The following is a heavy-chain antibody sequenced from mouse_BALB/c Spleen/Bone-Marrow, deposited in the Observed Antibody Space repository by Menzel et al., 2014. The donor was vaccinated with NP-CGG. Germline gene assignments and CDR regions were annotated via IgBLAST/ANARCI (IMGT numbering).Heavy chain of an antibody. V-gene: IGHV14-3*02. J-gene: IGHJ4*01. CDR1: GFNIKDTY. CDR3: ARWEYYAMDY. D-gene: IGHD4-1*01. Sequence: LQQSGAELVKPGASVKLSCTASGFNIKDTYMRWVKQRPEQGLEWIGRIDPANGNTKYDPKFQGKATITADTSSNTAYLQLSSLTSEDTAVYYCARWEYYAMDYWGQGTSVTVSS. CDR2: IDPANGNT.